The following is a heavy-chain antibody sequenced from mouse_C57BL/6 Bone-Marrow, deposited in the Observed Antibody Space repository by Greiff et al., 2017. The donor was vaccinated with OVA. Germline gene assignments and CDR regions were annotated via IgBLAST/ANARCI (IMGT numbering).Heavy chain of an antibody. Sequence: EVQLQQSGAELVRPGASVKLSCTASGFNIKDYYMHWVKQRPEQGLEWIGRIDPEDGDTEYAPKFQGKATMTAATSSNTAYLQLSSLTSEDTAVYYCTARQLRLHAMDYWGQGTSVTVSS. CDR1: GFNIKDYY. D-gene: IGHD3-2*02. CDR3: TARQLRLHAMDY. CDR2: IDPEDGDT. J-gene: IGHJ4*01. V-gene: IGHV14-1*01.